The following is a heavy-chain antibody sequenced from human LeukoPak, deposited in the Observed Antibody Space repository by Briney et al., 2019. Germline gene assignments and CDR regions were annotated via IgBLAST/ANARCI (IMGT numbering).Heavy chain of an antibody. CDR3: GMFHGSGSYQKPQYYYYYMDV. Sequence: SETLSLTCSVSGGSISTYYWSWIRQPPGKGLEWIGYIYYSGRTLYNPSLKSRVTISVDTSKNQFSLRLSSVTAADTAVYYCGMFHGSGSYQKPQYYYYYMDVWGKGTTVTISS. D-gene: IGHD3-10*01. J-gene: IGHJ6*03. CDR1: GGSISTYY. CDR2: IYYSGRT. V-gene: IGHV4-59*01.